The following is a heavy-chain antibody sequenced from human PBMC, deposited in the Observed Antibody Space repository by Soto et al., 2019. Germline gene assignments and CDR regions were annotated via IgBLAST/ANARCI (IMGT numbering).Heavy chain of an antibody. CDR3: ARVGGYEDFDY. Sequence: QVQLVQSGAEVKKPGSSVKVSCKASGGTFSSYTISWVRQAHGQGLEWMGRIIPILGIANYAQKFQGRVTITADKSTSTAYMELSSLRSEDTAVYYCARVGGYEDFDYWGQGTLVTVSS. V-gene: IGHV1-69*02. J-gene: IGHJ4*02. CDR2: IIPILGIA. D-gene: IGHD5-12*01. CDR1: GGTFSSYT.